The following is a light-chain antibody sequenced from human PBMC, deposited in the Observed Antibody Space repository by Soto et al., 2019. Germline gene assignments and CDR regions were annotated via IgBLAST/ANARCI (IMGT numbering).Light chain of an antibody. CDR1: QSVSIK. Sequence: EIGMKQSPATLSVYQGERATLSCRASQSVSIKLAWYQQKPGQAPRLLIYDTSTRATGIPARFSGSGSGTEFTLTISSLQSEDFAVYYCQQYNNWPPITFGQGTRLEVK. J-gene: IGKJ5*01. CDR3: QQYNNWPPIT. CDR2: DTS. V-gene: IGKV3-15*01.